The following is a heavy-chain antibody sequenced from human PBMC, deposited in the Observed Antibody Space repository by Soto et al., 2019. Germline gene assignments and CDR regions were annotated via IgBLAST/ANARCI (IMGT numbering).Heavy chain of an antibody. CDR3: AKEAPVRTLIAATCWHFDY. V-gene: IGHV3-23*01. J-gene: IGHJ4*02. CDR1: GFTFSSYV. Sequence: PGGSLRLSCAASGFTFSSYVMSWVRQAPGKGLEWVSGISGSGDSTYYADSVKGRFTISRDNSKNTLYLQMNSLRVEDTAVYYCAKEAPVRTLIAATCWHFDYRGMGTLVNVSS. D-gene: IGHD5-12*01. CDR2: ISGSGDST.